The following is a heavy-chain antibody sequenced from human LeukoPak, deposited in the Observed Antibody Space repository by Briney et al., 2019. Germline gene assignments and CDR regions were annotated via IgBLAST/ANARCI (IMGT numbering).Heavy chain of an antibody. D-gene: IGHD3-22*01. Sequence: GSLRLSCAASGFTFSSYAMHWVRQAPGKGLEWVAVISYDGSNKYYADSVKGRFTISRDNSKNTLYLQMNSLRAEDTAVYYCAREIYYYDSSGYYFGAFDIWGQGTMVTVSS. CDR1: GFTFSSYA. V-gene: IGHV3-30-3*01. J-gene: IGHJ3*02. CDR2: ISYDGSNK. CDR3: AREIYYYDSSGYYFGAFDI.